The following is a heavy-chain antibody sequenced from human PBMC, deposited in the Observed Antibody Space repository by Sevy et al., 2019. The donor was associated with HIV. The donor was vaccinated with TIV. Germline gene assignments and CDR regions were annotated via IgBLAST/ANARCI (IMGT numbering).Heavy chain of an antibody. CDR1: GFTFSSYS. J-gene: IGHJ3*02. CDR3: ARDLGRPYGAFDI. V-gene: IGHV3-21*01. D-gene: IGHD3-10*01. Sequence: PGGSLRLSCAASGFTFSSYSMNWVRQAPGKGLEWVSSISSSSSYIYYADSVKGRFTISRDNAKNSLYLQMNSLRAEDTAVYYCARDLGRPYGAFDIWGQGTMVTVSS. CDR2: ISSSSSYI.